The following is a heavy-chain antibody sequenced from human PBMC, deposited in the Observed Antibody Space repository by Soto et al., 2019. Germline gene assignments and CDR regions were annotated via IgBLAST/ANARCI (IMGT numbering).Heavy chain of an antibody. CDR2: IKSKTDGGTT. D-gene: IGHD1-26*01. CDR1: GFTFSNAW. J-gene: IGHJ3*02. V-gene: IGHV3-15*01. CDR3: TSPTFRIVGASGAFDI. Sequence: GGSLRLSCAASGFTFSNAWMSWVRQAPGKGLEWVGRIKSKTDGGTTDYAAPVKGRFTISRDDSKNTLYLQMNSLKTEDTAVYYCTSPTFRIVGASGAFDIWGQGTMVTVSS.